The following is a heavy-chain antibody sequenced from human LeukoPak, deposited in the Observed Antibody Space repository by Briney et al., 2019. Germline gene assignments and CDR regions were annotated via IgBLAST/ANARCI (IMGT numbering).Heavy chain of an antibody. Sequence: GAAVKVSCKASGYTFTNYGISWVRQAPVQGLEWMGWISAYNGNTNYAQKLQGRVTMTTDTSTSTAYMELRSLRFDDTAVYYCARDTYDTIGNYLDYWGQGTLVTVSS. CDR3: ARDTYDTIGNYLDY. J-gene: IGHJ4*02. CDR2: ISAYNGNT. D-gene: IGHD3-22*01. V-gene: IGHV1-18*01. CDR1: GYTFTNYG.